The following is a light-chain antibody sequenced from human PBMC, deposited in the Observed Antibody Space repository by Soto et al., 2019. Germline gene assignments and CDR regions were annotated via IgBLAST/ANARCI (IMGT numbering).Light chain of an antibody. Sequence: DIQLTQSPSFLSASVGDRVTITCRASQGISRYLAWYQQKPGKAPKLLIYAASTLQSGVPSRFSVSGAETEVTLPLSRLQLEDFATYFCQQLNSYSRTFGPGTKVDI. CDR3: QQLNSYSRT. V-gene: IGKV1-9*01. J-gene: IGKJ3*01. CDR1: QGISRY. CDR2: AAS.